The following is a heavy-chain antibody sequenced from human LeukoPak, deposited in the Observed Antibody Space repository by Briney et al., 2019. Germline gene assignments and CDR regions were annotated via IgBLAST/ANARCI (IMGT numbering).Heavy chain of an antibody. CDR2: INPSGSST. V-gene: IGHV1-46*01. J-gene: IGHJ4*02. D-gene: IGHD3-3*01. CDR1: GYSFTSHY. Sequence: GAPVKVSCKASGYSFTSHYMHWVRQAPGQGLEWLGLINPSGSSTLYAQKFQGRVTMTRDMSATTDYMELSRLRSDDTAVYYCARESITIFGVVIIPLGYWGQGTLVTVSS. CDR3: ARESITIFGVVIIPLGY.